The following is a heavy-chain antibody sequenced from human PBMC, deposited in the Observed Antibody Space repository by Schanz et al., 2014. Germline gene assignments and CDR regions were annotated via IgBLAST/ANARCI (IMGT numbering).Heavy chain of an antibody. D-gene: IGHD2-2*01. CDR1: GYIFTSYG. J-gene: IGHJ3*01. CDR2: INPIDGST. V-gene: IGHV1-46*01. Sequence: QVQLVQSGVEVKKPGASVKVSCKASGYIFTSYGISWVRQAPGQGLEWVGLINPIDGSTTYVWGFHGRLTMTRDTSTTTVYMDLSTLRSEDTAVYYCARGSCTASGCYDAFDLWGQGTLVTVSS. CDR3: ARGSCTASGCYDAFDL.